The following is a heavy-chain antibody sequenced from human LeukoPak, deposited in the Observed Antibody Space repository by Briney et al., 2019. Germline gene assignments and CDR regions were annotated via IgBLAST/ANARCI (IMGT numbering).Heavy chain of an antibody. V-gene: IGHV3-21*01. D-gene: IGHD3-9*01. CDR2: ISSSSSYI. Sequence: PGGSLRLSCAASGFTFSSYSMNWVRQAPGKGLEWVSSISSSSSYIYYADSVKGRFTISRDNAKNSLYLQMNSLRAEDTAVYYCARGFPIRYFDWLPFDYWGQGTLVTVPS. J-gene: IGHJ4*02. CDR1: GFTFSSYS. CDR3: ARGFPIRYFDWLPFDY.